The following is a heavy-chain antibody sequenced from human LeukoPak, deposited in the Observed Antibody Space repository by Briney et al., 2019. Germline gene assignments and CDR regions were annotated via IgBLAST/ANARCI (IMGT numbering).Heavy chain of an antibody. CDR1: GYSISSGDY. Sequence: SETLSLTCTVSGYSISSGDYWGWIRQRPGKGLEWIGRSYHSGSTYYNPSLKSRVTISVDTSKNQFSLKLSSVTAADTAVYYCARDEGSYSSSSPPRFDPWGQGTLVTVSP. CDR2: SYHSGST. J-gene: IGHJ5*02. D-gene: IGHD6-6*01. CDR3: ARDEGSYSSSSPPRFDP. V-gene: IGHV4-38-2*02.